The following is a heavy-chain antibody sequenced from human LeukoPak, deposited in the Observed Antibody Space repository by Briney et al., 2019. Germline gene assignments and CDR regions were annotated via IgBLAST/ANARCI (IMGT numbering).Heavy chain of an antibody. Sequence: SETPTLTCTVSGEAISSSSNDWGWIRQPPGKGKEWIGSIYYSGNTYYNPSLKSRVTISVDTSTNRFSLKLTSVTAADTAVCYCARQIALAGEWAFDIWGQETVVAVSS. CDR2: IYYSGNT. D-gene: IGHD3-3*01. CDR3: ARQIALAGEWAFDI. CDR1: GEAISSSSND. V-gene: IGHV4-39*01. J-gene: IGHJ3*02.